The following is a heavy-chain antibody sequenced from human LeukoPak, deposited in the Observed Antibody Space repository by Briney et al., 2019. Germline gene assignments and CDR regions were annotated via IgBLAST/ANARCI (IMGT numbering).Heavy chain of an antibody. CDR2: MNPNSGNT. V-gene: IGHV1-8*02. Sequence: ASVKVSCKASGGTFSSYAISWVRQATGQGLEWMGWMNPNSGNTGYAQKFQGRVTMTRNTSKSTAYMELSGLRSEDTAVYYCARSYSGSYYAFDIWGQGTMVTVSS. CDR1: GGTFSSYA. D-gene: IGHD1-26*01. CDR3: ARSYSGSYYAFDI. J-gene: IGHJ3*02.